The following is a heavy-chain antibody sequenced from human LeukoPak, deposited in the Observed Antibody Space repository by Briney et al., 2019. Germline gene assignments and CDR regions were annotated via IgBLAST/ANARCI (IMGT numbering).Heavy chain of an antibody. D-gene: IGHD3-3*01. J-gene: IGHJ6*04. CDR3: ARDRSAAVFGVVRRNKVGTLDV. CDR2: ISSTSSTI. CDR1: EFSVGSNY. V-gene: IGHV3-48*01. Sequence: GGSLRLSCAASEFSVGSNYMTWVRQAPGKGLEWVSYISSTSSTIYYVDSVKGRFTISRDNAKNSLYLQMNSLRAEDTAVYYCARDRSAAVFGVVRRNKVGTLDVWGKGTTVIVSS.